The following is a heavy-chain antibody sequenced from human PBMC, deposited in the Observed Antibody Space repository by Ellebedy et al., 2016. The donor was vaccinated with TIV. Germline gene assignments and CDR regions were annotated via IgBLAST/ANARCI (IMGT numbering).Heavy chain of an antibody. CDR1: GGSISSGGYY. J-gene: IGHJ4*02. CDR3: ARAYGSGGSPWGY. D-gene: IGHD3-10*01. V-gene: IGHV4-31*03. Sequence: SETLSLXXTVSGGSISSGGYYWSWIRQHPGKGLEWIGYIYYSGSTYYNPSLKSRVTISVDTSKNQFSLKLSSVTAADTAVYYCARAYGSGGSPWGYWGQGTLVTVSS. CDR2: IYYSGST.